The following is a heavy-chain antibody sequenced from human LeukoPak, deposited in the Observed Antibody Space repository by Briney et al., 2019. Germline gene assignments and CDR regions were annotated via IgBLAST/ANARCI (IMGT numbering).Heavy chain of an antibody. D-gene: IGHD2-21*02. CDR1: GFTFSSYG. J-gene: IGHJ6*02. CDR2: IWYDGSNK. V-gene: IGHV3-33*01. Sequence: GRSLRLSCAASGFTFSSYGMHWVRQAPGKGLEWVAVIWYDGSNKYYADSVKGRFTISGDNSKNTLYLQMNSLRAEDTAVYYCAREHIVVVTATFYYYYGMDVWGQGTTVTVSS. CDR3: AREHIVVVTATFYYYYGMDV.